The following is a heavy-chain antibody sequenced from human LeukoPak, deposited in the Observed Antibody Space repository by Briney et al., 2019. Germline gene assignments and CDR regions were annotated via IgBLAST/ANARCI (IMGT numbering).Heavy chain of an antibody. CDR1: GLAFSAYK. CDR2: ISYDGSNK. D-gene: IGHD3/OR15-3a*01. J-gene: IGHJ4*02. Sequence: GGSLRLSCAASGLAFSAYKMHWVRQAPRKGLVWVAVISYDGSNKYYADSVKGRFTISRDNSKNTLYLQMNSLRAEDTAVYYCARDWTGSIDYWGQGTLVTVSS. CDR3: ARDWTGSIDY. V-gene: IGHV3-30-3*01.